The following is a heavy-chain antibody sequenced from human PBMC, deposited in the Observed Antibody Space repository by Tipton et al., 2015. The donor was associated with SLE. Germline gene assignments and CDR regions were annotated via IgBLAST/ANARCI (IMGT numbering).Heavy chain of an antibody. CDR3: ASWISERTSGWSRFDY. J-gene: IGHJ4*02. CDR2: IYYSGST. CDR1: GGSISSGGYY. D-gene: IGHD6-19*01. Sequence: TLSLTCTVAGGSISSGGYYWSWIRQHPGKGLEWIGSIYYSGSTYYNPSLKSRVTISVDTSKNQFSLKRSSVTAADTAVYYCASWISERTSGWSRFDYWGLGTPATGTS. V-gene: IGHV4-39*07.